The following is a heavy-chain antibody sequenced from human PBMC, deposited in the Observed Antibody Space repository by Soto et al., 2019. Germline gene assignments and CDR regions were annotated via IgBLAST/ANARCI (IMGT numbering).Heavy chain of an antibody. Sequence: SETLSLTCTVSGGSISSSSSYWGWIRQPPGKGLEWVGSIYYLGNTYYNPSLGGRVTISVDTSKNQFSLKLSSVTAADTAVYFCASDASAVRPDGLTHWLDPWGQGTLVTVSS. V-gene: IGHV4-39*07. CDR2: IYYLGNT. D-gene: IGHD3-9*01. J-gene: IGHJ5*02. CDR3: ASDASAVRPDGLTHWLDP. CDR1: GGSISSSSSY.